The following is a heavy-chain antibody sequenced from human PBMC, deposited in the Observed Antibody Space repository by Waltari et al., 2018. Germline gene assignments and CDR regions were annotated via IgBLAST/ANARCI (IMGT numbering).Heavy chain of an antibody. J-gene: IGHJ5*02. CDR2: IIPIFGTA. Sequence: QVQLVQSGAEVKKPGSSVKVSCKASGGTFSSYAISWVRQAPGQGLEWMGGIIPIFGTANYAQKFQGRVTITADESTSTAYMELSSLRSEDTAVYYCARDRGKGSGSYYKWWSSWFDPWGQGTLVTVSS. D-gene: IGHD3-10*01. V-gene: IGHV1-69*12. CDR1: GGTFSSYA. CDR3: ARDRGKGSGSYYKWWSSWFDP.